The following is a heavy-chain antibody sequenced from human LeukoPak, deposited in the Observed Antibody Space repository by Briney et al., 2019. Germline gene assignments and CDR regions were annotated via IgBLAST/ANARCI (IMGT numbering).Heavy chain of an antibody. CDR3: AKSVVVDATDDS. CDR1: GFLFSSYG. CDR2: ISDSGDST. V-gene: IGHV3-23*01. J-gene: IGHJ4*02. Sequence: QSGGSLRLSCAASGFLFSSYGMSWVRQAPGKGLEWVSGISDSGDSTFYADSVKGRFTISRDNSKNTMYLQMNSLRAEDTALYYCAKSVVVDATDDSWGQGTLVTVSS. D-gene: IGHD2-15*01.